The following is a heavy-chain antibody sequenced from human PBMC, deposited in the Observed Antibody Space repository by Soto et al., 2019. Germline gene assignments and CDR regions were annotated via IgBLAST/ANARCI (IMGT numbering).Heavy chain of an antibody. J-gene: IGHJ6*02. CDR2: INHSGST. V-gene: IGHV4-34*01. CDR3: ARGGLNSVSAWAELWFGESDYGMDV. D-gene: IGHD3-10*01. CDR1: GGSFSGYY. Sequence: KTSETLSLTCAVYGGSFSGYYCSWIRQPPWKGLEWIGEINHSGSTNYNPSPKSRVTISVDTSKNQFSLKLSSVTAEDTAVYYCARGGLNSVSAWAELWFGESDYGMDVCGQGTTVTVSS.